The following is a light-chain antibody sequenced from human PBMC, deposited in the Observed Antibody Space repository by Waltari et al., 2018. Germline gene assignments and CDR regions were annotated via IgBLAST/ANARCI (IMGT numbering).Light chain of an antibody. V-gene: IGKV3-15*01. CDR1: QRVSTN. CDR2: GAS. J-gene: IGKJ3*01. Sequence: EIVMTQSPATLSVSPGERATLSCRASQRVSTNLAWYQQKPGQAPSLLIYGASTRATGIPARFSGTASGTEFTLTISSLQSEDFAVYYCQQYNNWRAVTFGPGTKVDFK. CDR3: QQYNNWRAVT.